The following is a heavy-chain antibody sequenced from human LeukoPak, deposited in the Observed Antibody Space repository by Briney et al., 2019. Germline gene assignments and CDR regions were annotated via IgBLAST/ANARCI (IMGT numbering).Heavy chain of an antibody. CDR3: ARGQDYGIDY. J-gene: IGHJ4*02. CDR2: INHSGST. D-gene: IGHD4-17*01. V-gene: IGHV4-34*01. Sequence: PSETLSLTCAVYGGSFSGYYWSWIRQPPGKGLEWIGEINHSGSTNYNPSLKSRVTISVDTSKNQFSLTLSSVTAGDTAVYYCARGQDYGIDYWGQGTLVTVSS. CDR1: GGSFSGYY.